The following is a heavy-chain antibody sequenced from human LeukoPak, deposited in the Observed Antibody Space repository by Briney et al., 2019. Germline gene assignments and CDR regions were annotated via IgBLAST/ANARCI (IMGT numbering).Heavy chain of an antibody. V-gene: IGHV1-2*04. CDR1: GYTFTGYY. D-gene: IGHD2-2*02. CDR2: INPNSGGT. Sequence: ASVKVSCKASGYTFTGYYMHWVRQAPGQGLEWMGWINPNSGGTNYAQKFQGWVTMTRDTSISTAYMELSRLRSDDTAVYYCARDVVVPAAIGGPDYYYYGMDVWGQGTTVTVSS. CDR3: ARDVVVPAAIGGPDYYYYGMDV. J-gene: IGHJ6*02.